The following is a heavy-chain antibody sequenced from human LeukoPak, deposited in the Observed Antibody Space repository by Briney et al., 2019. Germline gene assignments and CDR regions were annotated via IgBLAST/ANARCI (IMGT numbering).Heavy chain of an antibody. D-gene: IGHD2-8*01. V-gene: IGHV3-21*06. CDR3: ARVMAGARGAVDY. CDR1: GFTFSSYS. J-gene: IGHJ4*02. Sequence: GGSLRLSCAASGFTFSSYSRNWVRQAPGKGLEWVSSTSSSSSYIYYADSVKGRFTISRDNAKNSLYLQMNSLRAGDTAVYHCARVMAGARGAVDYWGQGTLVTVSS. CDR2: TSSSSSYI.